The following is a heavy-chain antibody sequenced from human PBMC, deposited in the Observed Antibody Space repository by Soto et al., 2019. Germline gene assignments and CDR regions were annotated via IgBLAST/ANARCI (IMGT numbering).Heavy chain of an antibody. CDR1: GGSISSSNW. CDR2: IYHSGST. CDR3: ARDGSDFWSGYSYYYYYYGMDV. D-gene: IGHD3-3*01. J-gene: IGHJ6*02. V-gene: IGHV4-4*02. Sequence: SETLSLTCDVSGGSISSSNWWSWVRQPPGKGLEWIGEIYHSGSTNYNPSLKSRVTISVDKSKNQFSLKLSSVTAADTAVYYCARDGSDFWSGYSYYYYYYGMDVWGQGTTVTVSS.